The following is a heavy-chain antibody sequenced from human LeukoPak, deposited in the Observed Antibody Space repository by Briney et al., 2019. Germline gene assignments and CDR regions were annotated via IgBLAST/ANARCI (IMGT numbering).Heavy chain of an antibody. Sequence: GGSLRLSCAASGFNFSNAWMNWVRRAPGKGLEWVGRILTKAEGGTVDYAAPVKDRFTISRDDSKNTLYLHLNSLKTDDTAVYYCTAGLVKTNDDCWGQGTLVTVSS. CDR1: GFNFSNAW. D-gene: IGHD2-21*01. CDR3: TAGLVKTNDDC. CDR2: ILTKAEGGTV. V-gene: IGHV3-15*01. J-gene: IGHJ4*02.